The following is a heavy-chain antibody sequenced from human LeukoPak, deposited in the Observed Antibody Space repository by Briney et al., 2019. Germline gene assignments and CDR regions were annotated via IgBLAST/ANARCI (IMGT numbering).Heavy chain of an antibody. V-gene: IGHV3-30*18. CDR2: ISYDGSNK. J-gene: IGHJ4*02. D-gene: IGHD3-10*01. CDR1: GFTFSSYG. Sequence: GGSLRLSCAASGFTFSSYGMHWVRQAPGKGLEWVVVISYDGSNKYYADSVKGRFTISRDNSKNTLYLQMNDLRAEDTAVYYCAKEDYFGSGSYLGYWGQGTLVTVSS. CDR3: AKEDYFGSGSYLGY.